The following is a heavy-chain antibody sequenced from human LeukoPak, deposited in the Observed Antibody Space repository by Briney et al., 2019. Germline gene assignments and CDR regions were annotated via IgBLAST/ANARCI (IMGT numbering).Heavy chain of an antibody. CDR3: ARLGTQSGSYDFDY. V-gene: IGHV5-51*01. D-gene: IGHD1-26*01. J-gene: IGHJ4*02. CDR1: GYSFNSYW. Sequence: GESLKISRKGSGYSFNSYWLGWVRQIPGKGLEWMWIIYPGDSDTRYSPSFQGQVTISADKSIRTAYLQWSSLKASDSAMYYCARLGTQSGSYDFDYWGQGTLVTVSS. CDR2: IYPGDSDT.